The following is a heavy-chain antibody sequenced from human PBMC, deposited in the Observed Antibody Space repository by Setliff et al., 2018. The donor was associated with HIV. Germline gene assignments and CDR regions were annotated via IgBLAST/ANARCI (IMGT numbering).Heavy chain of an antibody. CDR3: ARGTWQLRNWFDT. J-gene: IGHJ5*02. Sequence: LTCNVSGGSIRSGSYFWSWIRQSPGKGLEWIGSIYYSGSTYYNPSLKSRVTISVDTSKNQFSLKLSSVTVADTAFYYCARGTWQLRNWFDTGGQGNRVTV. CDR2: IYYSGST. CDR1: GGSIRSGSYF. D-gene: IGHD1-1*01. V-gene: IGHV4-39*01.